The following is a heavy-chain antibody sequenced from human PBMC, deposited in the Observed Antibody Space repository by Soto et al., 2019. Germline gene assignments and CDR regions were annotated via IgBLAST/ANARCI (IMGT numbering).Heavy chain of an antibody. CDR2: INPNSGGT. CDR1: GYTFIGYY. Sequence: ASVKVSCKASGYTFIGYYMHWVRQAPGQGLEWMGWINPNSGGTNYAQKFQGRVTMTRDTSISTAYMELSRLRSDDTAVYYCARVRYSSGWYGDAFDIWGQGTMVTVSS. D-gene: IGHD6-19*01. V-gene: IGHV1-2*02. CDR3: ARVRYSSGWYGDAFDI. J-gene: IGHJ3*02.